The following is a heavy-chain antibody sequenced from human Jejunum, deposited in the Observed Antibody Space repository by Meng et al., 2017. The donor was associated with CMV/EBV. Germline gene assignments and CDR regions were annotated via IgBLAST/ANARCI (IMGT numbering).Heavy chain of an antibody. Sequence: EVQLVESGGGVVQPGGSLRVSCAASGFTFSTYWMHWVRQAPGKGLVWVSRINAVGITTAYADSVKGRFTMSRDNAKSTLYLQMNSLRGDDTAVYYCARGVAGMSFADFWGQGTLVTVSS. CDR3: ARGVAGMSFADF. J-gene: IGHJ4*02. D-gene: IGHD6-19*01. V-gene: IGHV3-74*01. CDR1: GFTFSTYW. CDR2: INAVGITT.